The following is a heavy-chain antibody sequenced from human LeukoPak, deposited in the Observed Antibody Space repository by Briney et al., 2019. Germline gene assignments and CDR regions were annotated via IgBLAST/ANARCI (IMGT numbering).Heavy chain of an antibody. Sequence: PGGSLRLSCAASGFTFSTYAMSWVRQAPGKGLRWVSAISGSGDSTFYADSVKGRFTISRDNSKNTLYLQMNSLRAEDTALYYCAKETYNDFWSGYYADYWGQGTLVTVSS. V-gene: IGHV3-23*01. CDR3: AKETYNDFWSGYYADY. J-gene: IGHJ4*02. CDR2: ISGSGDST. CDR1: GFTFSTYA. D-gene: IGHD3-3*01.